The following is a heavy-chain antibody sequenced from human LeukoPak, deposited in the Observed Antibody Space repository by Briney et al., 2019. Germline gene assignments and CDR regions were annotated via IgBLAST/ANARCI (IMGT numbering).Heavy chain of an antibody. CDR3: AKNQSGWGWSAFDI. CDR2: ISGSGGST. CDR1: GFAFSSYA. D-gene: IGHD7-27*01. J-gene: IGHJ3*02. V-gene: IGHV3-23*01. Sequence: PGGSLRLSRAASGFAFSSYAMSWVRQAPGKGLEWVSAISGSGGSTYYADSVKGRFTISRDNSKNTLYLQMNSLRAEDTAVYYCAKNQSGWGWSAFDIWGQGTMVTVSS.